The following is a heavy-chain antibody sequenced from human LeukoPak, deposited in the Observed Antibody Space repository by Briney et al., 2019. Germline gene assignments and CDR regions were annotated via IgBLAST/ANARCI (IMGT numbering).Heavy chain of an antibody. D-gene: IGHD6-13*01. V-gene: IGHV3-30*18. CDR1: GFTFSNLA. CDR2: ISNDGSKR. Sequence: GRSLRLSCVVSGFTFSNLAMHGVPQAPGKGRECVAVISNDGSKRHYADAVKGRLSISRDNSKNALSLQFNSLRGDDTAVYYCAKGDGGSSSWYDFYFYGVDVWGKGTAVTVSS. J-gene: IGHJ6*04. CDR3: AKGDGGSSSWYDFYFYGVDV.